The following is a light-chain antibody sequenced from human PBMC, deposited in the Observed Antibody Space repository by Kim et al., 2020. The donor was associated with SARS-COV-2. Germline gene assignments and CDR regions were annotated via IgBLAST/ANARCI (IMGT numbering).Light chain of an antibody. CDR3: QQYGSSPWT. V-gene: IGKV3-20*01. J-gene: IGKJ1*01. CDR2: GAS. CDR1: QSVSSSY. Sequence: EIVLTQSPGPLSLSPGERATLSCRASQSVSSSYLAWYQQKPGQAPRVLIYGASSRATGIPDRFSGSGSGTDFTLTISRLEPDDVAVFYCQQYGSSPWTFGQGTKVDIK.